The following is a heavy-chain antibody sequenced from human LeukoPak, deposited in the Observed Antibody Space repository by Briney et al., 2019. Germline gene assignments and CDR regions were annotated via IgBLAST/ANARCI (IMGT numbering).Heavy chain of an antibody. D-gene: IGHD5-18*01. CDR2: IYYSGST. CDR3: ARDSGYSYGFFDY. J-gene: IGHJ4*02. V-gene: IGHV4-59*01. Sequence: SETLSLTRTVSGGSLRSYYWSWIRQSPGKGPEWIGYIYYSGSTDYNASLKSRVTISVDTSMHQFSLRLTSVTAADTAVYYCARDSGYSYGFFDYWGQGTLVTVSS. CDR1: GGSLRSYY.